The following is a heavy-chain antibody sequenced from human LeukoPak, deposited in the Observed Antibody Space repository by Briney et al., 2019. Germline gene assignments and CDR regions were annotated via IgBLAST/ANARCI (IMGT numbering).Heavy chain of an antibody. V-gene: IGHV3-21*01. Sequence: GGSLRLSCAASVFTFSHYSMNWVRQAPGKGLEWVSSISASSSFISYADSLKGRFTISRDNAKHSLYLQMNSLRAEDTAVFYCARGYCSRTSCEDFDYWGQGTLVTISS. CDR2: ISASSSFI. CDR1: VFTFSHYS. J-gene: IGHJ4*02. D-gene: IGHD2-2*01. CDR3: ARGYCSRTSCEDFDY.